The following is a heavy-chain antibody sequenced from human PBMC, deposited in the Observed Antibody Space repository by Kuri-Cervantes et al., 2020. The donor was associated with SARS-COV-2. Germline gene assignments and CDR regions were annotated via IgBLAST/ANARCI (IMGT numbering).Heavy chain of an antibody. Sequence: ASVKVSCKASGYTFTGYYMHWVRQAPGQGLEWMGWINPNSGGTNYAQKFQGRVTMTRDTSISTAYMELSRLRAEDTAVYYCAKHSSGPGAFDIWGQGTMVTVSS. J-gene: IGHJ3*02. CDR2: INPNSGGT. CDR1: GYTFTGYY. V-gene: IGHV1-2*02. D-gene: IGHD6-19*01. CDR3: AKHSSGPGAFDI.